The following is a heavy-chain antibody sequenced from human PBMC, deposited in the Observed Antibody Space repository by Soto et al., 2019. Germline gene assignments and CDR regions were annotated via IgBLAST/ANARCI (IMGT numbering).Heavy chain of an antibody. CDR1: GGSINNYY. V-gene: IGHV4-59*01. Sequence: QVHFQESGPGLVKPSETLSLTCTVSGGSINNYYCNWVRQPPGKGLEWIGSIHYSGTTHYNPSLESRVTISADRAKNQFSLKLNSVTAADTAVYYFAGDTYGMDVWGQGTTVTVSS. CDR3: AGDTYGMDV. J-gene: IGHJ6*02. CDR2: IHYSGTT.